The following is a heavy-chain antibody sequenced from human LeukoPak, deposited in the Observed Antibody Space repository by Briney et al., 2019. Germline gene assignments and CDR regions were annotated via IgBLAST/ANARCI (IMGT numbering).Heavy chain of an antibody. J-gene: IGHJ6*03. CDR1: GYTFTSYD. CDR2: ISAYNGNT. Sequence: ASVKVSCKASGYTFTSYDISWVRQAPGQGLEWMGWISAYNGNTNYAQKLQGRVTMTTDTSTSTAYMELRSLRSDDTAVYYCAREYYDISYYYYMDVWGKGTTVTVSS. CDR3: AREYYDISYYYYMDV. V-gene: IGHV1-18*01. D-gene: IGHD3-9*01.